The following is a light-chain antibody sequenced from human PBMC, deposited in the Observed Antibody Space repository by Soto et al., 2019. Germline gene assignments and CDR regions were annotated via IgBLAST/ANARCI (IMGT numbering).Light chain of an antibody. Sequence: VRPQSRATLSVSPGESVTLSCRASQSIGSSLAWYQQKSGQAPRILIYGASTRATGVRPRFSGRGSGTEFTLTISSLQSEDSAVYYCQQYNNWPPRTFGPGTKVDIK. CDR1: QSIGSS. J-gene: IGKJ1*01. CDR2: GAS. CDR3: QQYNNWPPRT. V-gene: IGKV3-15*01.